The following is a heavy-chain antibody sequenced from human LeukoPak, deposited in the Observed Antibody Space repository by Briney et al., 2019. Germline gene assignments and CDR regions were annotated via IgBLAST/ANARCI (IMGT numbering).Heavy chain of an antibody. V-gene: IGHV3-30*18. CDR1: EFTFSTYW. D-gene: IGHD3/OR15-3a*01. J-gene: IGHJ4*02. CDR2: ISYDGSNE. Sequence: PGGSLRLSCAASEFTFSTYWMHWVRQAPGKGLEWVAAISYDGSNEYYLDSVKGRFTVSRDNSKNTLNLQMNTLTPEDTAVYYCAKDGFWTTKTSYHGAHFFDHWGQGTLVAVSS. CDR3: AKDGFWTTKTSYHGAHFFDH.